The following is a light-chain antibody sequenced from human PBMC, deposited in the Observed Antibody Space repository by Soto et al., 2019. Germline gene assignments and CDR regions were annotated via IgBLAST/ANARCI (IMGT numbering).Light chain of an antibody. Sequence: EIVMTQSPATLSVSPGERATLSCRASQSVGNELDWYQQKPGQAPRLLIYGASSRATGIPARFSGSGSGTEFTLTISSLQSEDFAVYYCQQYNNWPPWTFGQGTKVEIK. CDR3: QQYNNWPPWT. CDR2: GAS. J-gene: IGKJ1*01. CDR1: QSVGNE. V-gene: IGKV3-15*01.